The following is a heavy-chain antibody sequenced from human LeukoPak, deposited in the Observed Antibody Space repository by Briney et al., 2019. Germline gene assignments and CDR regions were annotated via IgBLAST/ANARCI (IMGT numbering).Heavy chain of an antibody. V-gene: IGHV4-59*08. CDR2: IYYSGST. Sequence: SETLSLTCTVSGGSISSYYWSWIRQPPGKGLEWIGYIYYSGSTNYNPSLKSRVTISVDTSKNQFSLKLSSVTAADTAVYYCARHNIAAAGKGFDYWGQGTLVTVSS. CDR3: ARHNIAAAGKGFDY. J-gene: IGHJ4*02. CDR1: GGSISSYY. D-gene: IGHD6-13*01.